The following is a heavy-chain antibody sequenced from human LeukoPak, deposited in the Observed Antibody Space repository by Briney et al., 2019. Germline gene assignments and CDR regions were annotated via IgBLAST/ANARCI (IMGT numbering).Heavy chain of an antibody. Sequence: SETLSLTCAVYGGSFSGYYWSWIRQPPGKGLEWIGEINHSGSTNYNPSLKSRVTISVDTSKNQFSLKLSSVTAADTAVYYCARDSCSSTSCSTNWFDPWGQGTLVTVFS. J-gene: IGHJ5*02. V-gene: IGHV4-34*01. D-gene: IGHD2-2*01. CDR2: INHSGST. CDR3: ARDSCSSTSCSTNWFDP. CDR1: GGSFSGYY.